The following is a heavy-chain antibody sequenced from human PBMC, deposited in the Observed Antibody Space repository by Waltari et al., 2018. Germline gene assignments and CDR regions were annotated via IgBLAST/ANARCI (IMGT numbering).Heavy chain of an antibody. J-gene: IGHJ4*02. CDR3: ATGGWGFYFDY. CDR1: QFSISTYN. V-gene: IGHV3-21*01. Sequence: EVQLVESGGGLVKLGGSLRLSCVASQFSISTYNMNWVRQAPGKGLEWVASISSDSNYIHYADSVKGRFTISRDNAKNSLYLQMNSLRAEDTAVYYCATGGWGFYFDYWGQGTLVTVSS. D-gene: IGHD7-27*01. CDR2: ISSDSNYI.